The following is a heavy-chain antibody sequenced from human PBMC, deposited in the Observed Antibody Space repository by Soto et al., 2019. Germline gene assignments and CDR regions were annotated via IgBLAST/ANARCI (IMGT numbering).Heavy chain of an antibody. D-gene: IGHD3-3*01. CDR2: INPNSGGT. V-gene: IGHV1-2*04. CDR1: GYTFTGYY. J-gene: IGHJ6*02. Sequence: GPSVKVSCKASGYTFTGYYMHWVRQAPGQGLEWMGWINPNSGGTNYAQKFQGWVTMTRDTSISTAYMELSRLRSDDTAVYYCAREKARRFLGYGMDVWGQGTTVTVSS. CDR3: AREKARRFLGYGMDV.